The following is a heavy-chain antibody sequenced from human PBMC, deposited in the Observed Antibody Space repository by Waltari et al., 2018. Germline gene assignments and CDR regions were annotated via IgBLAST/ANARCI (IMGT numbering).Heavy chain of an antibody. J-gene: IGHJ4*02. CDR1: GYTFTSYD. D-gene: IGHD3-3*01. CDR2: MKPNRVNT. Sequence: QVQLVQSGAEVKKPGASVKVSCKASGYTFTSYDINWVRQAPGQGLGWMGWMKPNRVNTGYAEKCKGRGTMTRNVSISTAYMELSSLRSEDTAVYYCARGAGGYDFWSGYSQADYWGQGTLVTVSS. V-gene: IGHV1-8*01. CDR3: ARGAGGYDFWSGYSQADY.